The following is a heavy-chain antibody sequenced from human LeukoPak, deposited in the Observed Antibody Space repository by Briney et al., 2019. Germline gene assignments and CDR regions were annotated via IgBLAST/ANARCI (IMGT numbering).Heavy chain of an antibody. Sequence: SETLSLTCTVSGGSISSYYWSWIRQPPGKGLEWIGYGYYSGTTNYNPSLKSRVTMSVDTSKNQFSLKLSSVTAADTAVYYCARDLRFLDSRYYYYYMDVWGKGTTVTVSS. CDR2: GYYSGTT. J-gene: IGHJ6*03. CDR1: GGSISSYY. CDR3: ARDLRFLDSRYYYYYMDV. D-gene: IGHD3-3*01. V-gene: IGHV4-59*12.